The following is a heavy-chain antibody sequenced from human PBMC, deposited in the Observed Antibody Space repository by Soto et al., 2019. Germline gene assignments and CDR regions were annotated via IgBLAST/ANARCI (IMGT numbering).Heavy chain of an antibody. D-gene: IGHD3-22*01. CDR1: GFTFSSYG. CDR3: ARWGYYYDSSGQGGMDV. J-gene: IGHJ6*02. V-gene: IGHV3-33*01. CDR2: IWYDGSNK. Sequence: GVTLRVSCAASGFTFSSYGMHWVRQAPGKGLEWVAVIWYDGSNKYYADAVKGRFTISRDNSKNTMYLQMNSLRAEDTAVYYCARWGYYYDSSGQGGMDVWGQGTTVTVSS.